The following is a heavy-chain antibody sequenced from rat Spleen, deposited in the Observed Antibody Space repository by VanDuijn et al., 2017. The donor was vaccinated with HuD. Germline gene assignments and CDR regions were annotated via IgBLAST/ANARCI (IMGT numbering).Heavy chain of an antibody. D-gene: IGHD4-3*01. CDR1: GFTFSNYG. V-gene: IGHV5S13*01. CDR3: TTGGFGAFAY. Sequence: EVQLVESGGGLVQPGRSLKLSCAASGFTFSNYGMAWVRQAPTKGLEWVASITNSGDNIYYRDSVKGRFTISRDNAKSTLYLQMDSLRSEDTATYYCTTGGFGAFAYWGQGTLVTVSS. J-gene: IGHJ3*01. CDR2: ITNSGDNI.